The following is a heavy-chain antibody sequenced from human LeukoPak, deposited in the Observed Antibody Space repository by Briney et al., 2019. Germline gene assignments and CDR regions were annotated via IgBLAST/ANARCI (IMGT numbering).Heavy chain of an antibody. Sequence: SETLSLTCAVYGGSFSGYYWSWIRQPPGKGLEWIGEINHSGSTNYNPSLKSRVTISVDTSKNKFSLKLSSVTAADTAVYYCARALYSSGPFDIWGQGTMVTVSS. V-gene: IGHV4-34*01. J-gene: IGHJ3*02. D-gene: IGHD6-19*01. CDR3: ARALYSSGPFDI. CDR1: GGSFSGYY. CDR2: INHSGST.